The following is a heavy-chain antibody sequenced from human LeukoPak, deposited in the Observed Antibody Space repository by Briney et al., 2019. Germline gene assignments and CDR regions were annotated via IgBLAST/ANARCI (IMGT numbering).Heavy chain of an antibody. D-gene: IGHD3-10*01. J-gene: IGHJ4*02. CDR1: GGSISSSSYY. Sequence: SETLSLTCTVSGGSISSSSYYWGWIRQPPGKGLEWIGSIYYSGSTYYNPSLKSRVTISVDTSKNQFSLKLSSVTAADTAAYYCARELLWFGELLDYFDYWGQGTLVTVSS. CDR3: ARELLWFGELLDYFDY. CDR2: IYYSGST. V-gene: IGHV4-39*07.